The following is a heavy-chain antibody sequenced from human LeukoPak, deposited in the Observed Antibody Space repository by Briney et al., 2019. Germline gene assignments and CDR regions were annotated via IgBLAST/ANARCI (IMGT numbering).Heavy chain of an antibody. CDR2: IYSGGST. D-gene: IGHD6-13*01. CDR1: GFTVSSNY. J-gene: IGHJ4*02. V-gene: IGHV3-53*01. CDR3: AREGGLYSSSWGYFDY. Sequence: GGSLRLSCAASGFTVSSNYMSWVRQAPGKGLEWVSIIYSGGSTHYADSVKGRFTISRDNSKNTLYLQMNSLRAEDTAVYYCAREGGLYSSSWGYFDYWGQGTLVTVSS.